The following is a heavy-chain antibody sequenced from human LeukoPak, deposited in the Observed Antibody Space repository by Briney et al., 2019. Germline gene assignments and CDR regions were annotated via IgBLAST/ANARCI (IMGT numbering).Heavy chain of an antibody. CDR3: ARVVGQGTAMPSRDYFDY. CDR2: INPNTGDT. J-gene: IGHJ4*02. Sequence: ASVKVSCKASGYTFTGYCMHWVRQAPGRGLEWMGWINPNTGDTNYAQKFQGRVTMTRDTSITTAYMELSRLRSDDTAMYYCARVVGQGTAMPSRDYFDYWGQGTLVIVSS. D-gene: IGHD5-18*01. V-gene: IGHV1-2*02. CDR1: GYTFTGYC.